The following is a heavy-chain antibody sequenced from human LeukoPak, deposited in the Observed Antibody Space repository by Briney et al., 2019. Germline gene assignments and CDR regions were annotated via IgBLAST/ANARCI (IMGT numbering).Heavy chain of an antibody. Sequence: GGSLRLSCAASGFTFSSYAMMWLRQAPGKGLEWVSAISGDGGTTLYADSVKGRFTISRDSSKNTLYLQMTSLRVEDTAVYYCARDPNGDYIGAFEIWGQGTMVTVSS. CDR2: ISGDGGTT. D-gene: IGHD4-17*01. J-gene: IGHJ3*02. V-gene: IGHV3-23*01. CDR3: ARDPNGDYIGAFEI. CDR1: GFTFSSYA.